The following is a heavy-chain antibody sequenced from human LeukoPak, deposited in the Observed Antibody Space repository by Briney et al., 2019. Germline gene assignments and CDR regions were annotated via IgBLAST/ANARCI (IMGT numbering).Heavy chain of an antibody. D-gene: IGHD6-13*01. J-gene: IGHJ6*02. V-gene: IGHV3-53*01. CDR1: GFTVSSNY. CDR3: ARDPGIAAAGTYYYYGMDV. CDR2: IYSGGST. Sequence: GSLRPSCAASGFTVSSNYMSWVRQAPGKGLEWVSVIYSGGSTYYADSVKGRFTISRDNSKNTLYLQMNSLRAEDTAVYYCARDPGIAAAGTYYYYGMDVWGQGTTVTVSS.